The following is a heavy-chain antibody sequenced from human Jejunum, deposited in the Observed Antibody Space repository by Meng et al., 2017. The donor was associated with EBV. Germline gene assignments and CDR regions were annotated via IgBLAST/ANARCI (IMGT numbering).Heavy chain of an antibody. CDR2: IYHGGGT. V-gene: IGHV4-4*02. CDR3: AGNGYYALEY. CDR1: GGSISDNDW. D-gene: IGHD3-22*01. Sequence: QVKLPESGPRLEKPSGTLSLTCVVSGGSISDNDWWSWVRQPPGKGLEWLGEIYHGGGTNYNPSLESRVTISVDKSKNQFSLKLNSVTVADTAVYYCAGNGYYALEYWGPGILVTVSS. J-gene: IGHJ4*02.